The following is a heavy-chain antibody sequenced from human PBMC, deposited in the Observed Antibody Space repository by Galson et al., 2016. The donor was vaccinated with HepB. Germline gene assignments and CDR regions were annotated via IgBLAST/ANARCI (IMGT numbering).Heavy chain of an antibody. J-gene: IGHJ4*02. Sequence: SLRLSCAASGFTFTNHWMHWVRQVPGKGLVWVSRINTAGTNATYADSVKGRFTISRDNTKKTVYLQMDSLRAEDTAVYYCARDGAGRTTYDSWGQGTLVTVSS. CDR3: ARDGAGRTTYDS. CDR2: INTAGTNA. D-gene: IGHD1-1*01. V-gene: IGHV3-74*01. CDR1: GFTFTNHW.